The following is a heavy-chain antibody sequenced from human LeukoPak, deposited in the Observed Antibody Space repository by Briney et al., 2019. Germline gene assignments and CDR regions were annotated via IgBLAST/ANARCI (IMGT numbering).Heavy chain of an antibody. Sequence: ASVKVSCKASGYTFTGYYMHWVRQTPGQGLEWMGWINPNSGGTNYAQKFQGRVTMTTDTSTSTAYMELRSLRSDDTAVYYCARDLGVVVKNAFDIWGQGTMVTVSS. CDR2: INPNSGGT. J-gene: IGHJ3*02. CDR1: GYTFTGYY. D-gene: IGHD3-22*01. V-gene: IGHV1-2*02. CDR3: ARDLGVVVKNAFDI.